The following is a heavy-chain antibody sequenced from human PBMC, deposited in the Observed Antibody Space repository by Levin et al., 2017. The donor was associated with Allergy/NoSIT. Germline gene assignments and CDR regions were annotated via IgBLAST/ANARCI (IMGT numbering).Heavy chain of an antibody. D-gene: IGHD3-3*01. CDR2: IYYSGST. Sequence: SQTLSLTCTVSGGSISSGGYYWSWIRQHPGKGLEWIGYIYYSGSTYYNPSLKSRVTISVDTSKNQFSLKLSSVTAADTAVYYCARAGTIFGVVNWFDPWGQGTLVTVSS. CDR3: ARAGTIFGVVNWFDP. CDR1: GGSISSGGYY. J-gene: IGHJ5*02. V-gene: IGHV4-31*03.